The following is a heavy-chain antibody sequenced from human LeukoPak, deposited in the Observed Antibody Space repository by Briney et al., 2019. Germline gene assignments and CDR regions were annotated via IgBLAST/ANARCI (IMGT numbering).Heavy chain of an antibody. J-gene: IGHJ4*02. CDR3: ARGGAAYNPFDY. D-gene: IGHD5-24*01. CDR2: TYAGGST. Sequence: GGSLRLSCAASGVSVSGYHMSWVRQAPGKGLEWVSVTYAGGSTYYADSVKGRFTISRDNSKNTVSLQMTGLRPEDTAVYFCARGGAAYNPFDYWGQGTLVTVSS. CDR1: GVSVSGYH. V-gene: IGHV3-66*02.